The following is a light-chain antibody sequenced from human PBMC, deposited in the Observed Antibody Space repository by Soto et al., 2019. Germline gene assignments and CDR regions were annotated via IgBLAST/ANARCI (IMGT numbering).Light chain of an antibody. Sequence: ENVLTQSPDTLSLSPGERATLSCRSSQSIRSERLAWYQQKPGQAPRLVIFDASNRASGMPERFSGSGSGTDFTLTIARLEPEDFAVYYCQEYDGAPITFGLGTRLEIK. CDR3: QEYDGAPIT. CDR2: DAS. CDR1: QSIRSER. J-gene: IGKJ5*01. V-gene: IGKV3-20*01.